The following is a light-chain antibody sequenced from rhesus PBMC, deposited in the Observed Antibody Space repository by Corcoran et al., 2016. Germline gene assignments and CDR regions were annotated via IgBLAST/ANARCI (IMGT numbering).Light chain of an antibody. Sequence: DIQMTQSPSSLSASVGDTVTITCRASQSISSWLAWYQQKPGKAPKLLIDKASRLQSGVPSRLRGSGSGTEFTLTISSLQSEDFATYYCQQYSSSPLTFGGGTKGELK. J-gene: IGKJ4*01. CDR2: KAS. CDR1: QSISSW. CDR3: QQYSSSPLT. V-gene: IGKV1-22*01.